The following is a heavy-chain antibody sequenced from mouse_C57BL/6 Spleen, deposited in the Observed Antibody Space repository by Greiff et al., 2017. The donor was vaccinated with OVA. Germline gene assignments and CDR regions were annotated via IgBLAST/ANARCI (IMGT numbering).Heavy chain of an antibody. D-gene: IGHD2-4*01. CDR2: INPGSGGT. V-gene: IGHV1-54*01. CDR1: GYAFTNYL. J-gene: IGHJ4*01. Sequence: QVQLQQSGAELVRPGTSVKVSCKASGYAFTNYLIAWVKQRPGQGLEWIGVINPGSGGTNYNEKFKGKATLTADKSSSTAYMQLSSLTSEDSAVYFCARSHYDYDEGAMDYWGQGTSVTVSS. CDR3: ARSHYDYDEGAMDY.